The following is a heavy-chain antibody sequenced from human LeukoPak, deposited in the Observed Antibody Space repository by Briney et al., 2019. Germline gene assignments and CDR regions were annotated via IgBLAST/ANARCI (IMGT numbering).Heavy chain of an antibody. D-gene: IGHD3-22*01. CDR1: GFTFSSYG. Sequence: PGGSLRLSGAASGFTFSSYGMHWVRQAPGKGLEWVAVIWYDGSNKYYADSVKGRFTISRDNSKNTLYLQMNSLRAEDTAVYYCARAPRIVKAGSGMDVWGQGTTVTVSS. J-gene: IGHJ6*02. CDR2: IWYDGSNK. V-gene: IGHV3-33*01. CDR3: ARAPRIVKAGSGMDV.